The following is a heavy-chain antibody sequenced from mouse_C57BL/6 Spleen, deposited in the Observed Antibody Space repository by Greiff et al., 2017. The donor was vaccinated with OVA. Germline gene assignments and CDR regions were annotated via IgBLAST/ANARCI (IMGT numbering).Heavy chain of an antibody. CDR2: ISDGGSYT. Sequence: EVQVVESGGGLVKPGGSLKLSCAASGFTFSSYAMSWVRQTPEKRLEWVATISDGGSYTYYPDNVKGRFTISRDNAKNNLYLQMSHLKSEDTAMYYCASLPTMITNMDYWGQGTSVTVSS. CDR1: GFTFSSYA. D-gene: IGHD2-4*01. CDR3: ASLPTMITNMDY. V-gene: IGHV5-4*01. J-gene: IGHJ4*01.